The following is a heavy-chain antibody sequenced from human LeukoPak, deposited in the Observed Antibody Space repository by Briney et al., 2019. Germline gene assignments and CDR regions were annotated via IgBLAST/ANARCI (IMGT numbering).Heavy chain of an antibody. Sequence: GGSLRHSCAASGFTFSNYGMHWVRQAPGKGLEWVAVISLDGSNEYYAASVKGRFTISRDNSKNTLFLQMNSLRPEDTAVYHCAKVALFSGYYPPFDYWGQGTLVTVSS. CDR2: ISLDGSNE. CDR3: AKVALFSGYYPPFDY. CDR1: GFTFSNYG. V-gene: IGHV3-30*18. D-gene: IGHD3-22*01. J-gene: IGHJ4*02.